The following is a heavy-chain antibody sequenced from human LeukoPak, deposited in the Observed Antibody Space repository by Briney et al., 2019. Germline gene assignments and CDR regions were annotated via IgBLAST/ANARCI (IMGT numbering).Heavy chain of an antibody. J-gene: IGHJ4*02. Sequence: ASVKVSCKASGYTFTSYGISWVRQAPGQGLEWMGRISAYNGNTNYAQKLQGRVTMTTDTSTSTAYMELRSLRSDDTAVYYCARGPDYYGSGSYYNPTMFDYWGQGTLVTVSS. CDR2: ISAYNGNT. CDR3: ARGPDYYGSGSYYNPTMFDY. V-gene: IGHV1-18*01. D-gene: IGHD3-10*01. CDR1: GYTFTSYG.